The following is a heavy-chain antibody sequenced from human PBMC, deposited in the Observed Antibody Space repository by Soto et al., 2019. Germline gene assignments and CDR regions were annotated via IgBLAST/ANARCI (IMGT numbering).Heavy chain of an antibody. Sequence: GGSLRLSCAASGFTFSSYGMHWVRQAPGKGLEWVAVISYDGSNKYYADSVKGRFTISRDNAKNTLYLQMNSLRAEDTAVYYCASSLELGYCSGGSCYPVPFDYWGQGTLVTVSS. J-gene: IGHJ4*02. CDR3: ASSLELGYCSGGSCYPVPFDY. CDR2: ISYDGSNK. CDR1: GFTFSSYG. V-gene: IGHV3-30*03. D-gene: IGHD2-15*01.